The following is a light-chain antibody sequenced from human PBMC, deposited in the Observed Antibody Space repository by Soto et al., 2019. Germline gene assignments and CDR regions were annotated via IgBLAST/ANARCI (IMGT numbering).Light chain of an antibody. CDR2: AAS. V-gene: IGKV3-20*01. CDR3: QQYGSSPWT. CDR1: QSVSSRS. J-gene: IGKJ1*01. Sequence: EIVLTQSPGTLSLSPGERATLSCRASQSVSSRSLAWFQQKPGQAPRLLIYAASSRATGIPDRFSGSGFGTDFTLTISRLEPEDFAVYYCQQYGSSPWTFGQGTKVEI.